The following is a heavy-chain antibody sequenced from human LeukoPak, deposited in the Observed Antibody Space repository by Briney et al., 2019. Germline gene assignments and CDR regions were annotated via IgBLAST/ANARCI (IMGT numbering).Heavy chain of an antibody. CDR3: ARASPMDV. CDR1: GGSISSSSYY. CDR2: IYYSGST. J-gene: IGHJ6*03. V-gene: IGHV4-39*07. Sequence: PSETLSLTCTVSGGSISSSSYYWGWIRQPPGKGLEWIGSIYYSGSTHHNPSLKSRVTISVDTSKNQFSLKLSSVTAADTAVYYCARASPMDVWGKGTTVTVSS.